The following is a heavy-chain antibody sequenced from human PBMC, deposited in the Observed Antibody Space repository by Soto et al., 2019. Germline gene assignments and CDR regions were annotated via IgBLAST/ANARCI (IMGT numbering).Heavy chain of an antibody. Sequence: SGPTLVNPTQTLTLTCTFSGFSLSTSGVGVGWIRQPPGKALEWLALIYWDDDKRYSPSLKSRLTITKDTSKNQVVLTMTNMDPVDTDTYYCAHKWYSSSWYAVEGVYFDYWGQGTLVTVSS. CDR2: IYWDDDK. CDR3: AHKWYSSSWYAVEGVYFDY. D-gene: IGHD6-13*01. V-gene: IGHV2-5*02. J-gene: IGHJ4*02. CDR1: GFSLSTSGVG.